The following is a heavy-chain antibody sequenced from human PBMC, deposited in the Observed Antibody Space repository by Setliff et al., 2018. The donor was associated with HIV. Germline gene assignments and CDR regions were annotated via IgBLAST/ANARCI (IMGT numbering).Heavy chain of an antibody. J-gene: IGHJ4*02. Sequence: ASVKVSCKASGYTFTSYGISWVRQAPGQGLEWMGWISAYNGNTNYAQNFRARVTMTRDTSSTTAYMELSTLRSDDTALYYCARDLIRITPHGDLPFWGQGTLVTVSS. CDR2: ISAYNGNT. CDR1: GYTFTSYG. V-gene: IGHV1-18*01. D-gene: IGHD2-15*01. CDR3: ARDLIRITPHGDLPF.